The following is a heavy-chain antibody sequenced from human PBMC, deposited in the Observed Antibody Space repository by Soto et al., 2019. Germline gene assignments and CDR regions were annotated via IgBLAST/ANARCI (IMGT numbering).Heavy chain of an antibody. D-gene: IGHD3-22*01. CDR2: FDPEDGET. Sequence: ASVKVSCKVSGYTLTELSMHWVRQAPGKGLEWMGGFDPEDGETIYAQKFQGRVTMTEDTSTDTAYMELSSLRSEDTAVYYCATAAYYYDSSGYLPGPFDYWGQGTLVTV. J-gene: IGHJ4*02. CDR1: GYTLTELS. CDR3: ATAAYYYDSSGYLPGPFDY. V-gene: IGHV1-24*01.